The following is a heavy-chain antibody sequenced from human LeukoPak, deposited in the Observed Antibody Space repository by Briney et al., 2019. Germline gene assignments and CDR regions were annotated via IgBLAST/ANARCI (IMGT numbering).Heavy chain of an antibody. CDR2: ISSSSSYI. CDR3: ARLDYGGNSGGFTFDI. Sequence: GGSLRLSCAASGFTFSNYSMNWVRQAPGKGLEWVSSISSSSSYIYYADSVKGRFTISRDNAKNSLYLQMNSLRAEDTAVYYCARLDYGGNSGGFTFDIWGQGTMVTVSS. D-gene: IGHD4-23*01. CDR1: GFTFSNYS. V-gene: IGHV3-21*01. J-gene: IGHJ3*02.